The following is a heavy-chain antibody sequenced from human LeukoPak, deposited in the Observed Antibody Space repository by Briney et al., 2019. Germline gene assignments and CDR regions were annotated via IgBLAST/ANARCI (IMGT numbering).Heavy chain of an antibody. CDR1: GGTFSSYA. Sequence: GASVKVSCKASGGTFSSYAISWVRQAPGQGLEWMGGIIPIFGTANYAQKFQGRVTITADESTSTAYMELSSLRSEDTAVYYCARSPSGSYSFGLFDYWGQGTLVTVSS. D-gene: IGHD1-26*01. J-gene: IGHJ4*02. V-gene: IGHV1-69*13. CDR2: IIPIFGTA. CDR3: ARSPSGSYSFGLFDY.